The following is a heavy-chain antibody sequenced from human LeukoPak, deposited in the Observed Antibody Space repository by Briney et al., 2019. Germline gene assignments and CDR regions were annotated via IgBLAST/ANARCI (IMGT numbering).Heavy chain of an antibody. D-gene: IGHD3-22*01. CDR3: ARRPGGYYDSNGILEYFDY. J-gene: IGHJ4*02. V-gene: IGHV3-7*01. CDR1: GFTFSRYW. CDR2: IKPDGGEK. Sequence: GGSLRLSCAASGFTFSRYWMSWVRQAPGKGLEWVANIKPDGGEKYYVDSVKGRFIVSRDNAKNSLYLQMNSLRAEDSAVYYCARRPGGYYDSNGILEYFDYWGQGILVTVSS.